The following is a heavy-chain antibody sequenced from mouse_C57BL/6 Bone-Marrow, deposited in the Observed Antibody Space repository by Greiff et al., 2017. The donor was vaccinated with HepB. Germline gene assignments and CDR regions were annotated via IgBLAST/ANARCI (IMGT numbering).Heavy chain of an antibody. J-gene: IGHJ1*03. CDR3: VRDHYGSKGNWYFDV. CDR2: IRSKSSNYAT. Sequence: EVNVVESGGGLVQPKGSLKLSCAASGFTFNTYAMHWVRQAPGKGLEWVARIRSKSSNYATYYADSVKDRFTISRDDSQSMLYLQMNNLKTEDTAMYYCVRDHYGSKGNWYFDVWGTGTTVTVSS. V-gene: IGHV10-3*01. CDR1: GFTFNTYA. D-gene: IGHD1-1*01.